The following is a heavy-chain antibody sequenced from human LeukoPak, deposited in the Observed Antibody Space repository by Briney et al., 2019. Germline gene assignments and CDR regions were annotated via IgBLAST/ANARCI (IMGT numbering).Heavy chain of an antibody. V-gene: IGHV4-30-2*01. J-gene: IGHJ1*01. Sequence: PSETLSLTCAVSGGSISSGGYSWSWIRQPPGKGLEWIGYIYHSGSTYYNPSLKSRVTISVDESKNQIALTLGSVNAADTAVYYCARRGGYCSSTSCYRYFQHWGQGTLVTVSS. CDR3: ARRGGYCSSTSCYRYFQH. CDR1: GGSISSGGYS. D-gene: IGHD2-2*01. CDR2: IYHSGST.